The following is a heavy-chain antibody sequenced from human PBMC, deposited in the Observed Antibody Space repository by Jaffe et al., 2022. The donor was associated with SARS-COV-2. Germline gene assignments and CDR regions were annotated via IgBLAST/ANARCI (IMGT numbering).Heavy chain of an antibody. CDR2: INTKTGNP. CDR1: GYTFNYYA. J-gene: IGHJ6*03. Sequence: QVQLAQSGSELAKPGASVKVSCKASGYTFNYYAMNWVRQAPGQGLEWMGWINTKTGNPTYAQGFTGRFVLSLDTSVTTAYLQINSLEAEDTAVYYCARGGRWSDNSFYMDAWGKGTTIIVSS. CDR3: ARGGRWSDNSFYMDA. V-gene: IGHV7-4-1*02. D-gene: IGHD2-15*01.